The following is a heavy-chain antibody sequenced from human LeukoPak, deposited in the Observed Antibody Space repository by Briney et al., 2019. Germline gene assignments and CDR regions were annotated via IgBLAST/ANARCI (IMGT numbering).Heavy chain of an antibody. CDR1: GGSISRGSYY. CDR2: IYTSGST. J-gene: IGHJ4*02. Sequence: SETLSLTCTVSGGSISRGSYYWSWIRQPAGKGLEWIGRIYTSGSTNYNPSLKSRVTISVDTSKNQFSLKLSSVTAADTAVYYCASTWIQLWPTGGFDYWGQGTLVTVSS. D-gene: IGHD5-18*01. V-gene: IGHV4-61*02. CDR3: ASTWIQLWPTGGFDY.